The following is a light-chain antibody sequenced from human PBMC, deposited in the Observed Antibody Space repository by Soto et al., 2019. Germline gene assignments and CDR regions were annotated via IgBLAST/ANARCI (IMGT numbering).Light chain of an antibody. V-gene: IGKV3-15*01. Sequence: EIVMTQSPATLSVSPGERATLSCRASQSVSSNLAWYQQKPGQAHRLLIYGASTWATGIPARFSGSGSGTEFTRTISSRQSEDFAVYYCQHYNNWPPWTFGQGTKVEIK. CDR3: QHYNNWPPWT. CDR1: QSVSSN. CDR2: GAS. J-gene: IGKJ1*01.